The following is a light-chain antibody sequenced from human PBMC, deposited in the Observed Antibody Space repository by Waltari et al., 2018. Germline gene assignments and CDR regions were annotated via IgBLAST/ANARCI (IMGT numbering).Light chain of an antibody. CDR1: SSSIASLG. CDR2: ENT. J-gene: IGLJ3*02. V-gene: IGLV1-40*01. Sequence: QSVLPQAPSVSGAPGQRVTISCTGGSSSIASLGLNSSQTLPGRVPNLLTYENTKRPSGGPDRFSGSKSGTSASLAIEGLQPEDEGDYYCQSYDNSLRGSLLFGGGTKVTV. CDR3: QSYDNSLRGSLL.